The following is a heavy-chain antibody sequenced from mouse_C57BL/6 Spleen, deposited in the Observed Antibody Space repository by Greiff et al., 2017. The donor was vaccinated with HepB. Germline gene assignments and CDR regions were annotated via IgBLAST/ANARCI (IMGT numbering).Heavy chain of an antibody. CDR3: AISSGYVGYYAMDY. J-gene: IGHJ4*01. V-gene: IGHV1-74*01. CDR2: IHPSDSDT. D-gene: IGHD3-2*02. CDR1: GYTFTSYW. Sequence: QVQLKQPGAELVKPGASVKVSCKASGYTFTSYWMHWVKQRPGQGLEWIGRIHPSDSDTNYNQKFKGKATLTVDKSSSTAYMQLSSLTSEDSAVYYCAISSGYVGYYAMDYWGQGTSVTVSS.